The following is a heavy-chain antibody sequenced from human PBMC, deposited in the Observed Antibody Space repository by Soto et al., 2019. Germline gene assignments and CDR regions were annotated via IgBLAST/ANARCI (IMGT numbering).Heavy chain of an antibody. CDR2: INQDGGGT. Sequence: VGSLRLSCVASGFTFITSFMGWVRQAPGKGLEWVANINQDGGGTYYVDSVEGRFTISRDNAKDSLYLQMNSLRGEDTAVYYCARYFRGSGRYFFDYWGQGTLVTVSS. D-gene: IGHD6-19*01. CDR3: ARYFRGSGRYFFDY. J-gene: IGHJ4*02. V-gene: IGHV3-7*03. CDR1: GFTFITSF.